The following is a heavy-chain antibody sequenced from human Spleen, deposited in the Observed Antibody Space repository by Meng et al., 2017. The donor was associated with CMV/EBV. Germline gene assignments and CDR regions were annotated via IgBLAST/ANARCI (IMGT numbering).Heavy chain of an antibody. D-gene: IGHD5-18*01. V-gene: IGHV4-59*01. CDR2: FYYSGST. Sequence: SETLSLTCAVYGGSFSGYYWSWIRQPPGKGLEWIGYFYYSGSTDYNPSLKSRVTISVDTSKNQFSLNVNSVTAADTAVYYCAREAYNYGPMGVWGLGTTVTVSS. J-gene: IGHJ6*02. CDR3: AREAYNYGPMGV. CDR1: GGSFSGYY.